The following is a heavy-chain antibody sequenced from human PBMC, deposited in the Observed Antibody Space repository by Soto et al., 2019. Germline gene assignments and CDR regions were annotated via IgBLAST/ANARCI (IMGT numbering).Heavy chain of an antibody. D-gene: IGHD6-19*01. Sequence: QVQLVQSGAEVKKPGASLKVSCKSSGYTFTSYGISWVRQAPGQGLEWMGWISAYNGNTNYAQKLQGRVTMTTDTATSTAYMELRSLRSDDTAVYYCASFKLGSIAVAGTLDYWGQGTLVTVSS. CDR3: ASFKLGSIAVAGTLDY. CDR2: ISAYNGNT. J-gene: IGHJ4*02. CDR1: GYTFTSYG. V-gene: IGHV1-18*04.